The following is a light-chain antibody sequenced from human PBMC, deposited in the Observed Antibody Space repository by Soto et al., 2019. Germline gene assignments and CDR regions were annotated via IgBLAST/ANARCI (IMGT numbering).Light chain of an antibody. J-gene: IGLJ2*01. CDR3: AAWDDTVNGLV. CDR2: RAD. CDR1: SANIGSNY. V-gene: IGLV1-47*01. Sequence: QPVLTQSPSASGTPGQRVTISCSGSSANIGSNYVYWYQQFPGTAPRLLIYRADQRPSGVPDRFSGSKSGTSASLAISGLRSDDEAAYYCAAWDDTVNGLVFGGGTKLTVL.